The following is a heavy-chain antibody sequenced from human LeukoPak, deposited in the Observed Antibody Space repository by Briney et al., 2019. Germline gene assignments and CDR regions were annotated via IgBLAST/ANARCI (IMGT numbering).Heavy chain of an antibody. D-gene: IGHD6-13*01. J-gene: IGHJ4*02. Sequence: KAGGSLRLSCAASGFTFSSYSMNWVRQAPGKGLEWVSSISSSSSYIYYADSVKGRFTISRDNAKNSLYLQMNSLRAADTAVYYCARGLAAAGRGGVFDYWGQGTLVTVSS. CDR2: ISSSSSYI. CDR1: GFTFSSYS. CDR3: ARGLAAAGRGGVFDY. V-gene: IGHV3-21*01.